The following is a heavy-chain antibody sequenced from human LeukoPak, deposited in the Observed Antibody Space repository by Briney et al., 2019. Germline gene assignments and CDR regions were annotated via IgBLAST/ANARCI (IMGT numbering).Heavy chain of an antibody. D-gene: IGHD6-25*01. J-gene: IGHJ3*02. V-gene: IGHV1-24*01. Sequence: ASVKVSCKVSGSTLSDLSIHWVRQAPGRGLEWMGGFHPDDGKTLYAQNFQGRVTMTGDTSTVTAYMELSSLRSEDTAVYYCARANPAAVNAFDIWGQGTMVTVSS. CDR2: FHPDDGKT. CDR1: GSTLSDLS. CDR3: ARANPAAVNAFDI.